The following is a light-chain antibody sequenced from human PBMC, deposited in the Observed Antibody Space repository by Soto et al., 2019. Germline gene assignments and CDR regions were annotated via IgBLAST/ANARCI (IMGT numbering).Light chain of an antibody. CDR3: QQRSNWPPA. CDR1: QSVNSY. V-gene: IGKV3-11*01. Sequence: EIVLTQSPATLSLSPGERANLSCRASQSVNSYLAWYQQKPGQGPRLLIYDASNRATGIPARFSGSGYGTDFTLTSSSLEPEDLAVYYCQQRSNWPPAFGGGTKVEIK. CDR2: DAS. J-gene: IGKJ4*01.